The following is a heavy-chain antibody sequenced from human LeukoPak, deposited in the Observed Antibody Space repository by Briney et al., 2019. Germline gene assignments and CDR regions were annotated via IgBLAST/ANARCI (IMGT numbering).Heavy chain of an antibody. CDR3: ARALEDYGMDV. Sequence: SETLSLTCTVSGGSISSYYWSWIRQPPGKGLEWIGYIYYSGSTNYNPSLKSRVTISVDTSKNQFSLKLSSVTAADTAVYYCARALEDYGMDVWGQGTTVTVPS. CDR2: IYYSGST. J-gene: IGHJ6*02. D-gene: IGHD3-3*01. V-gene: IGHV4-59*01. CDR1: GGSISSYY.